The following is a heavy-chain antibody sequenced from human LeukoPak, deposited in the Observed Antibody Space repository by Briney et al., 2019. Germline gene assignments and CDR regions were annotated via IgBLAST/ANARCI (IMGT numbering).Heavy chain of an antibody. CDR1: GFTFSSFS. CDR2: ISGDSNYI. Sequence: GGSLRLSCAASGFTFSSFSMNWVRQAPGKGLEWVSAISGDSNYIFYADSVRGRFTISRDNAKNSLYLQMNSLRAEDTALYYCARVYYYNTSGYLGARVKYFQHWGQGALVTVSS. V-gene: IGHV3-21*01. J-gene: IGHJ1*01. CDR3: ARVYYYNTSGYLGARVKYFQH. D-gene: IGHD3-22*01.